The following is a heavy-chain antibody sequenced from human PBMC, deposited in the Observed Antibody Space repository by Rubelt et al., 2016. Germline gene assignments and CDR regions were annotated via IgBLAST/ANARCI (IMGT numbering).Heavy chain of an antibody. CDR1: GGSITSHN. CDR2: IYDSGST. J-gene: IGHJ6*02. V-gene: IGHV4-59*11. CDR3: ARTIAARREDYFYYGMDV. D-gene: IGHD5-12*01. Sequence: QVLLQESGPGLVKPSEPLSLTCTVSGGSITSHNWSWIRQPPGKALEWIGYIYDSGSTHYNPSLTSRIRMSVDTSKNQLSLKRSSVTAADTAVYYWARTIAARREDYFYYGMDVWGQGTTVTVSS.